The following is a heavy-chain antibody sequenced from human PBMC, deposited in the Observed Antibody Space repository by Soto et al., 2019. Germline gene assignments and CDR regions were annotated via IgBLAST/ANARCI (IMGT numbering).Heavy chain of an antibody. CDR3: VIWAGNYLGYYFDY. V-gene: IGHV3-64D*06. CDR2: ISSNGGST. CDR1: WLTFSSYA. D-gene: IGHD1-7*01. J-gene: IGHJ4*02. Sequence: GGSLRLSWSASWLTFSSYAMHWVRQAPGKGLEYVSAISSNGGSTYYADSVKGRFTISRDNSKNTLYLQMSSLRAEDTAVYYCVIWAGNYLGYYFDYWGKGTLVTV.